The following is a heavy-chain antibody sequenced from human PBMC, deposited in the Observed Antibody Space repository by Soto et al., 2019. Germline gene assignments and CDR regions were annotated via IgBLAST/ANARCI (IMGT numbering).Heavy chain of an antibody. J-gene: IGHJ4*02. CDR2: INPNSGGT. D-gene: IGHD5-18*01. Sequence: ASVKVSCKVSGYTLTELSMHWVRQSPGQGLEWMGWINPNSGGTNYAQKFQGWVTMTRDTSISTAYMELSRLRSDDTAVYYCARDPGYSYGFDYFDYWGQGTLVTVSS. CDR3: ARDPGYSYGFDYFDY. CDR1: GYTLTELS. V-gene: IGHV1-2*04.